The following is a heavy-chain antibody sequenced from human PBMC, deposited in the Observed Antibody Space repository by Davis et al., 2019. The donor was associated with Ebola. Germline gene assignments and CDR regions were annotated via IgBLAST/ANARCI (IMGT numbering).Heavy chain of an antibody. J-gene: IGHJ6*02. Sequence: GESLKISCAASGFTFSSYWMHWVRQAPGKGLVWVSRINSDGSSTSYADSVKGRFTISRDNSKNTLYLQMNSLRAEDTAVYYCAREGILWFGELLHYYYGMDVWGQGTTVTVSS. V-gene: IGHV3-74*01. D-gene: IGHD3-10*01. CDR3: AREGILWFGELLHYYYGMDV. CDR2: INSDGSST. CDR1: GFTFSSYW.